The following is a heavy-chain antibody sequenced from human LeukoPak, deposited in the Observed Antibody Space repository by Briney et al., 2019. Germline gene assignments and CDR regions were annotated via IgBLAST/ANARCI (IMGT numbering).Heavy chain of an antibody. Sequence: PSETLSLTCSVSGAFTSTYYWSWVRQPPTGGLEWIGYVFYSGNSNYNPNFTSRVTMSVDTSKSQFSLKLTSLSAADTAVYNCARIDPSGFFDKWGEGTMVTVSS. J-gene: IGHJ3*02. V-gene: IGHV4-59*13. D-gene: IGHD6-19*01. CDR1: GAFTSTYY. CDR2: VFYSGNS. CDR3: ARIDPSGFFDK.